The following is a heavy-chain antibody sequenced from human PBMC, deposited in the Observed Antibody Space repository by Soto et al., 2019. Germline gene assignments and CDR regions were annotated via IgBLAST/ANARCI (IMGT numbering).Heavy chain of an antibody. Sequence: SETLSLSCTVSGGSISSYYWSWIRQPPGKGLEWIGYIYYSGSTNYNPSLKSRVTISVDTSKNQFSLKLSSVTAADTAVYYCARERDGDYDFDYWGQGTLVTVSS. CDR3: ARERDGDYDFDY. J-gene: IGHJ4*02. CDR1: GGSISSYY. V-gene: IGHV4-59*01. D-gene: IGHD4-17*01. CDR2: IYYSGST.